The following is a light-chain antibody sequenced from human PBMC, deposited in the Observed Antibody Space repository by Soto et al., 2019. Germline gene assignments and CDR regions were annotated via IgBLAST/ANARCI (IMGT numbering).Light chain of an antibody. J-gene: IGLJ2*01. CDR1: SGSIASNY. CDR3: QSYDSSNREV. Sequence: NFMLTQPHSVSESPGKTVTISCTRSSGSIASNYVQWYQQRPGSAPTTVIYEDNHRPSGVPDRFSGSIDSSSNSASLPISGLKTEDEADYYCQSYDSSNREVFGGGTKLTVL. CDR2: EDN. V-gene: IGLV6-57*04.